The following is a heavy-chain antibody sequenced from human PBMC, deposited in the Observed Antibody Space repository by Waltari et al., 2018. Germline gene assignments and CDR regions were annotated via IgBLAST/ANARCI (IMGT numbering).Heavy chain of an antibody. CDR3: ARDEVVAGTGGFDY. CDR1: GGSISSYY. J-gene: IGHJ4*02. D-gene: IGHD6-19*01. V-gene: IGHV4-59*01. Sequence: QVQLQESGPGLVKPSETLSLTCTVSGGSISSYYWSWIRQPPGKGLELIGYIYYSGSTNYNPSLKSRVTISVDTSKNQFSLKLSSVTAADTAVYYCARDEVVAGTGGFDYWGQGTLVTVSS. CDR2: IYYSGST.